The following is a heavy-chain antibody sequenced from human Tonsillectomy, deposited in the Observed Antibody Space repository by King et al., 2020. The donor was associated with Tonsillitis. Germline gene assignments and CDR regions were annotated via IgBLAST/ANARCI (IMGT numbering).Heavy chain of an antibody. CDR1: GGSISSNNW. CDR3: ARARGFTQYYFDY. Sequence: QLQESGPGLVKPSGTLSLTCAVSGGSISSNNWWSWVRQPPGKGLEWIGEIYHSGSTNYNPSLKSRVTMSVDKSQNQFSLKLSSVTAAETAVYYCARARGFTQYYFDYWGQGTLVTVSS. D-gene: IGHD3-10*01. J-gene: IGHJ4*02. CDR2: IYHSGST. V-gene: IGHV4-4*02.